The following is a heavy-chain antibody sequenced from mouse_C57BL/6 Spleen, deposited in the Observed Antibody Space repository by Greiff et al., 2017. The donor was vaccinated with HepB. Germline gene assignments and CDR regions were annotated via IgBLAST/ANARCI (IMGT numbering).Heavy chain of an antibody. CDR2: IYPSDSET. Sequence: QVQLQQPGAELVRPGSSVKLSCKASGYTFTSYWMDWVKQRPGQGLEWIGNIYPSDSETHYNQKFKDKATLTVDKSSSTAYMQLSSLTSEDSAVYYCARSGYPGYFDYWGQGTTLTVSS. CDR3: ARSGYPGYFDY. D-gene: IGHD3-2*02. CDR1: GYTFTSYW. V-gene: IGHV1-61*01. J-gene: IGHJ2*01.